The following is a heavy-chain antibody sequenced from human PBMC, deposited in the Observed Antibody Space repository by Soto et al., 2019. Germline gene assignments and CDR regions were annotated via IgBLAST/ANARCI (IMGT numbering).Heavy chain of an antibody. J-gene: IGHJ6*02. V-gene: IGHV1-69*12. Sequence: QVQLVQSGAEMKKPGSSVKVSCKASGGPFSSHPISWVRQAPGQGLEWMGGIIPVIGTPNYAQKFQGRVTISEDESTSTAYMELTSLRSEDTAMYYCARGLTVAYGMDVWGQGTTVIVSS. D-gene: IGHD2-15*01. CDR3: ARGLTVAYGMDV. CDR1: GGPFSSHP. CDR2: IIPVIGTP.